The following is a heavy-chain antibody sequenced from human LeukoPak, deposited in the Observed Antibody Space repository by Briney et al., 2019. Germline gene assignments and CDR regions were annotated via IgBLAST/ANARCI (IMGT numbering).Heavy chain of an antibody. CDR2: IYSGGST. CDR3: AKEYGSGSYFYFYAMDV. J-gene: IGHJ6*02. CDR1: GFTVSSNY. D-gene: IGHD3-10*01. V-gene: IGHV3-53*05. Sequence: PGGSLRLSCAASGFTVSSNYMSWVRQAPGKGLEWVSVIYSGGSTYYADSVKGRFTISRDTSKNTLYLQMNSLRAEDTAVYYCAKEYGSGSYFYFYAMDVWGQGTTATVSS.